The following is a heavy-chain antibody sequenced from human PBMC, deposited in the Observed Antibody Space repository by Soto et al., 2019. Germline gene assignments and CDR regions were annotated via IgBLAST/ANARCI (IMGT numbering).Heavy chain of an antibody. D-gene: IGHD3-16*01. Sequence: EVQVLESGGGLVQPGGSLRLSCSASGFTFNDINWVRQAPGKGLEWISRITGGGHTDYVDSVKGRFTISRDNSKNTVYLQMNSLRADDTAVYYCAKDRSGWGSFDIWGQGTGVTVSS. CDR1: GFTFND. J-gene: IGHJ3*02. V-gene: IGHV3-23*01. CDR3: AKDRSGWGSFDI. CDR2: ITGGGHT.